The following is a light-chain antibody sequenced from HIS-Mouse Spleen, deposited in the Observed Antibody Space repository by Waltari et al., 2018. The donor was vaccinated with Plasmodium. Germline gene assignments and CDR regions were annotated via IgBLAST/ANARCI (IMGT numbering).Light chain of an antibody. Sequence: CRASQSVSSSYLAWYQQNPGHAPRLLIYGASSRATGIPDSFSGSGSGTDFTLTISRLEPEDFAVYYCQQYGSSPLTFGGGTKVEIK. CDR2: GAS. CDR1: QSVSSSY. CDR3: QQYGSSPLT. J-gene: IGKJ4*01. V-gene: IGKV3-20*01.